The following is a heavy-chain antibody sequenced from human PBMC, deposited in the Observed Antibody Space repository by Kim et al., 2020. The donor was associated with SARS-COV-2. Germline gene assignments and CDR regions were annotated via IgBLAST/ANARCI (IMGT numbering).Heavy chain of an antibody. Sequence: GGSLRLSCAASGFTFSSYSMNWVRQAPGKGLEWVSYISSSSSTIYYADSVKGRFTISRDNAKNSLYLQMNSLRAEDTAVYYCARGDSSSWYDGRNWFDPWGQGTLVTVSS. CDR3: ARGDSSSWYDGRNWFDP. CDR1: GFTFSSYS. V-gene: IGHV3-48*04. D-gene: IGHD6-13*01. J-gene: IGHJ5*02. CDR2: ISSSSSTI.